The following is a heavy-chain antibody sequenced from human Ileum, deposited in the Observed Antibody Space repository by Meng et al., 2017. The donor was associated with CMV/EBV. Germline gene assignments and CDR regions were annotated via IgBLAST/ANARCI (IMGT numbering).Heavy chain of an antibody. J-gene: IGHJ4*02. CDR1: GGSICRISW. V-gene: IGHV4-4*02. CDR3: ADAPSDY. Sequence: TLSLTCSVSGGSICRISWWRWVRQPPGKGLEWIGEIYHTGSTNYSPSLKSRVTLSVDKSKNQFSLKLSSVTAADTAVYYCADAPSDYWGQGILVTVSS. CDR2: IYHTGST.